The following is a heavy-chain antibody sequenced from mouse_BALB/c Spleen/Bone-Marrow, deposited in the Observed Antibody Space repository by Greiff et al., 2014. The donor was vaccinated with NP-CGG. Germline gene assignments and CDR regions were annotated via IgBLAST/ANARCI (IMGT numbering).Heavy chain of an antibody. CDR2: ILPGSGSS. D-gene: IGHD2-3*01. CDR3: ARTADGYYYAMDY. Sequence: QVQLQQSGAELMKPGASVKISCKATGYTFSNYWIEWIKQRPGHGLEWIGEILPGSGSSNYNEKLKGKATFTADTSSNTAYMQLSSLTSEDSAVYYCARTADGYYYAMDYWGQGTSVTVPS. CDR1: GYTFSNYW. V-gene: IGHV1-9*01. J-gene: IGHJ4*01.